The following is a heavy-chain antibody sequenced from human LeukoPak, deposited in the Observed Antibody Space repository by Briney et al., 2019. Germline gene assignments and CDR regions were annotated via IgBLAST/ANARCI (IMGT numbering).Heavy chain of an antibody. CDR1: GGSISSGGYY. J-gene: IGHJ4*02. V-gene: IGHV4-31*03. CDR2: IYYSGST. D-gene: IGHD4-17*01. Sequence: PSETLSLTCTVSGGSISSGGYYWSWIRQHPGKGLEWIGYIYYSGSTYYNPSLKSRVTISVDTSKNQFSLRLSSVTAADTAVYYCARCEALDYGDYQYYFDYWGQGTLVTVSS. CDR3: ARCEALDYGDYQYYFDY.